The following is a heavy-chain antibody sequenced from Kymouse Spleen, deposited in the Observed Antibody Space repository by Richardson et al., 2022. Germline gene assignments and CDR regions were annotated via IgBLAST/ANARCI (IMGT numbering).Heavy chain of an antibody. CDR3: ARGAAAGIPYFDY. CDR2: INHSGST. J-gene: IGHJ4*02. Sequence: QVQLQQWGAGLLKPSETLSLTCAVYGGSFSGYYWSWIRQPPGKGLEWIGEINHSGSTNYNPSLKSRVTISVDTSKNQFSLKLSSVTAADTAVYYCARGAAAGIPYFDYWGQGTLVTVSS. CDR1: GGSFSGYY. V-gene: IGHV4-34*01. D-gene: IGHD6-13*01.